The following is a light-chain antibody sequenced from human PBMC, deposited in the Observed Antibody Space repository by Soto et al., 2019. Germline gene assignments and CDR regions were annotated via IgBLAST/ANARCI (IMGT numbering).Light chain of an antibody. V-gene: IGKV3-15*01. Sequence: EIVMTQSPATLSVSPGERATLSCRASQSVSNNLAWFQQKPGQAPRLLIYQASTRATGIPATFSGSGSGTEFTLTISSLQSEDFAVYYCQQYNDRPGTFGQGTKVEIK. CDR3: QQYNDRPGT. J-gene: IGKJ1*01. CDR2: QAS. CDR1: QSVSNN.